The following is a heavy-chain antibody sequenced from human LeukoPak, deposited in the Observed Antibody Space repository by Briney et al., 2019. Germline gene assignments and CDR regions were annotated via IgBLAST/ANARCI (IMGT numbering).Heavy chain of an antibody. V-gene: IGHV3-7*01. CDR2: IKEDGRQA. CDR1: GSTFNGHW. D-gene: IGHD6-19*01. J-gene: IGHJ4*02. CDR3: ARGEPRAVAGHCDY. Sequence: GGSLRLSCVGSGSTFNGHWLTWVRQAPGRGLEWVASIKEDGRQAYYMDSVKGRFTISRDNAKNSLYLQMNSLRAEDTAVYYCARGEPRAVAGHCDYWGQGTLVTVSS.